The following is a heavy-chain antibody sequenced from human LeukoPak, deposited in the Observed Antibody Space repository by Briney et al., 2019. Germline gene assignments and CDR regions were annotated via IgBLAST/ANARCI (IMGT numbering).Heavy chain of an antibody. Sequence: GGSLRLSCTASGFSFGDYCLSWVRQAPGRGPEWVGFIRSKTYGGTTQYAASVQGRFIISRDDSKSIAYLQMDSLKTEDTAVYFCSRDYDSANHIDAFGIWGQGTLVTASP. CDR1: GFSFGDYC. CDR3: SRDYDSANHIDAFGI. V-gene: IGHV3-49*04. CDR2: IRSKTYGGTT. J-gene: IGHJ3*02. D-gene: IGHD3-10*01.